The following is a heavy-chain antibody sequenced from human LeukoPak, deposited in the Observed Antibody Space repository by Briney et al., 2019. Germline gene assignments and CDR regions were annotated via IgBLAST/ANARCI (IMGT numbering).Heavy chain of an antibody. CDR2: ISAYNGNT. CDR1: GYTFTSYY. V-gene: IGHV1-18*04. D-gene: IGHD3-22*01. CDR3: ARVCLVYYYASSGYPDY. Sequence: ASVKVSCKASGYTFTSYYMHWVRQAPGQGLEWMGWISAYNGNTNYAQKLQGRVTMTTDTSTSTAYMELRSLRSDDTAVYYCARVCLVYYYASSGYPDYWGQGTLVTVSS. J-gene: IGHJ4*02.